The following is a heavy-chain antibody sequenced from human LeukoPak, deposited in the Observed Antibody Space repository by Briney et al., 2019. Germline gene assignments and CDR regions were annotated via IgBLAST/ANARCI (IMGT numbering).Heavy chain of an antibody. Sequence: PGGSLRLSCAASGFTFSSYAMSWVRQAPGKGLEWVSGISGSGGSTYYADSVKGRFTISRGNSKNTLYLQMNSLRAEDTAVYYCAKGFGYGGNSGIDYWGQGTLVTVSS. J-gene: IGHJ4*02. CDR1: GFTFSSYA. CDR3: AKGFGYGGNSGIDY. V-gene: IGHV3-23*01. CDR2: ISGSGGST. D-gene: IGHD4-23*01.